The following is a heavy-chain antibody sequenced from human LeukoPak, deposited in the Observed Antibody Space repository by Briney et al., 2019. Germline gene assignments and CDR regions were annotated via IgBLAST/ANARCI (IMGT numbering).Heavy chain of an antibody. V-gene: IGHV4-34*01. CDR1: GGSFSGYY. J-gene: IGHJ4*02. CDR3: ARGPSSRCPPDY. Sequence: SETLSLTRAVYGGSFSGYYWSWIRQPPGKGLEWIGEINHSGSTNYNPSLKSRVTISVDTSKNQFSLKLSSVTAADTAVYYCARGPSSRCPPDYWGQGTLVTVSS. D-gene: IGHD6-13*01. CDR2: INHSGST.